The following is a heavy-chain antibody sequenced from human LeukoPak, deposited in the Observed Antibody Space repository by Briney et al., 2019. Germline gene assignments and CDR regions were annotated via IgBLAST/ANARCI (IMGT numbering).Heavy chain of an antibody. Sequence: GRSLRLSCAASGFTFSSYGMHWVRQAPGKGLEWVAVIWYDGSNKYYADSVKGRFTISRDNFKNTLYLQMNSLRAEDTAVYYCAREAGIWFGELSGFDPWGQGTLVTVSS. V-gene: IGHV3-33*01. CDR2: IWYDGSNK. J-gene: IGHJ5*02. CDR1: GFTFSSYG. D-gene: IGHD3-10*01. CDR3: AREAGIWFGELSGFDP.